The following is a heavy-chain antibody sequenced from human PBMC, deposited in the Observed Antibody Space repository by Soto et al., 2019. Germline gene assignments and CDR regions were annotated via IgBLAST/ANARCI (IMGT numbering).Heavy chain of an antibody. CDR2: IGGAGNDI. CDR1: GVAFSNFH. CDR3: AKRFSDAWEAGMDV. V-gene: IGHV3-23*01. D-gene: IGHD1-26*01. Sequence: GVSLRLSCAAAGVAFSNFHMNWVRQAPGKGLQWVATIGGAGNDIHYADSVEGRFTVSRDNSKNTLHLQMDGLRDEDTAIYYYAKRFSDAWEAGMDVWGQGTTVTVSS. J-gene: IGHJ6*02.